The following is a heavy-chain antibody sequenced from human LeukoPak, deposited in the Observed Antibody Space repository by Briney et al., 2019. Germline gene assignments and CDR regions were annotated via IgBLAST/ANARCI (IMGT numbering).Heavy chain of an antibody. Sequence: ASVKVSCKASGYTFTSYDINWVRQATGQGLEWMGWMNPNGGNTGYAQKFQGRVTMTRNTSISTAYMELSSLRSEDTAVYYCARGIRKIFGVVISLVGFDYWGQGTLVTVSS. V-gene: IGHV1-8*01. D-gene: IGHD3-3*01. CDR3: ARGIRKIFGVVISLVGFDY. J-gene: IGHJ4*02. CDR2: MNPNGGNT. CDR1: GYTFTSYD.